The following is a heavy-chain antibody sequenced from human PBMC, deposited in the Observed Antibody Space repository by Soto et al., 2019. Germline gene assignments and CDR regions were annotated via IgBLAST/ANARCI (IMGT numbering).Heavy chain of an antibody. J-gene: IGHJ5*02. CDR3: AKESTDYAVSGNWFDP. V-gene: IGHV3-23*01. CDR1: GFTFSSYA. D-gene: IGHD4-17*01. CDR2: ISGSGGST. Sequence: EVQLLESGGGLVQPGGSLRLSCAASGFTFSSYAMSWVRQAPGKGLEWVSAISGSGGSTYYADSVKGRFTISRDNSKNTLYLQMNSLRAEDTAVYYCAKESTDYAVSGNWFDPWGQGTLVTVSS.